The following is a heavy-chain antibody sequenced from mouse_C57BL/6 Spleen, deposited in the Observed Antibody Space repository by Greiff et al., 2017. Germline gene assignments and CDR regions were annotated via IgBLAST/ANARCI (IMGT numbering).Heavy chain of an antibody. CDR3: AREGGVVASGAMDY. CDR1: GYSFTGYY. J-gene: IGHJ4*01. Sequence: VQLQQSGPELVKPGASVKISCKASGYSFTGYYMNWVKQSPEKSLEWIGEINPSTGGTTYNQKFKAKATLTVDKSSSTAYMQLKSLTSEDSAVYDCAREGGVVASGAMDYWGQGTSVTVSS. V-gene: IGHV1-42*01. CDR2: INPSTGGT. D-gene: IGHD1-1*01.